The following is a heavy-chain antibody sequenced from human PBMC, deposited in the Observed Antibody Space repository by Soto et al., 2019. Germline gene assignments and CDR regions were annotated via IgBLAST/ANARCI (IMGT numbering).Heavy chain of an antibody. D-gene: IGHD6-13*01. CDR2: IWYDGSNK. Sequence: GGSLRLSCAASGFTFSRYWMSWVRQAPGKGLEWVAVIWYDGSNKYYADSVKGRFTISRDNSKNTLYLQMNSLRAEDTAVYYCARARQQLGVGYYYYGMDVWGQGTTVTVSS. CDR3: ARARQQLGVGYYYYGMDV. J-gene: IGHJ6*02. V-gene: IGHV3-33*07. CDR1: GFTFSRYW.